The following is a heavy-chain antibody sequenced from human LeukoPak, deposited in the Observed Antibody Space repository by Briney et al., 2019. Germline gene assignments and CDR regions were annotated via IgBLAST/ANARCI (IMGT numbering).Heavy chain of an antibody. CDR2: IHHSATT. CDR1: GYSISSGYF. J-gene: IGHJ3*01. V-gene: IGHV4-38-2*02. D-gene: IGHD5-24*01. CDR3: GRDDGGFDV. Sequence: SETLSLTCTVSGYSISSGYFWGWIRQPPGKGLEWIGAIHHSATTYYNPSLKSRITISVDTSKNQFSLNLTSVTAADTAVYFCGRDDGGFDVWGQGTMVTVSS.